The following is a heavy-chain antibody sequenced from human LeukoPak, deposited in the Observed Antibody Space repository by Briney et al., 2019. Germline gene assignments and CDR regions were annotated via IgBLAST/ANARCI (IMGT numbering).Heavy chain of an antibody. CDR2: INPNSGGT. CDR1: GYTFTGYY. Sequence: GASVKVSCKXSGYTFTGYYMHWVRQAPGQGLEWMGWINPNSGGTNYAQKFQGRVTMTRDTSISTAYMELSRLRSDDTAVYYCARHLPGYSYGPFWYWGQGTLVTVSS. D-gene: IGHD5-18*01. CDR3: ARHLPGYSYGPFWY. J-gene: IGHJ4*02. V-gene: IGHV1-2*02.